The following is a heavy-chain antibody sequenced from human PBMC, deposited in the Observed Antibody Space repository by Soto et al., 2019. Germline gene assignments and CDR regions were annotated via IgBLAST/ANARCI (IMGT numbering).Heavy chain of an antibody. D-gene: IGHD4-17*01. CDR1: GYTFTSYD. V-gene: IGHV1-8*01. Sequence: QVQLVQSGAEVKKPGASVKVSCKASGYTFTSYDINWVRQATGQGLEYLGWMNPNSGNTAYVQKFQGRVTMTWDTYITTAYMELSSLRSEDTAVYFCARRIKYGDYSRWFGPWGQGTLVTVSS. CDR3: ARRIKYGDYSRWFGP. CDR2: MNPNSGNT. J-gene: IGHJ5*02.